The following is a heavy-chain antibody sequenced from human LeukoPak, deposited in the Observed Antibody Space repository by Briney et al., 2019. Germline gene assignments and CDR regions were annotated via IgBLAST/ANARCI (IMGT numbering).Heavy chain of an antibody. J-gene: IGHJ4*02. CDR3: AKATATVTTLSAFDY. V-gene: IGHV3-23*01. CDR1: GFTFSNYA. CDR2: ISGSGANT. D-gene: IGHD4-17*01. Sequence: PGGSLRLSCAASGFTFSNYAMSWVRQAPGKGLEWVSAISGSGANTHYADSVKGRFTISRDNSKNSLYLQMISLRTEDTAMYYCAKATATVTTLSAFDYWGRGTLVTVSS.